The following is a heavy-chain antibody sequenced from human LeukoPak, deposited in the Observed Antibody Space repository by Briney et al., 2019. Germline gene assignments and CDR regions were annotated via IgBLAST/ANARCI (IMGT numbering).Heavy chain of an antibody. CDR1: GFTFDDYG. J-gene: IGHJ3*02. Sequence: GGSLRLSCADSGFTFDDYGMSWVRQAPGKGLEWVSGINWNGGSTGYADSVEGRFTISRDNAKNSLYLQMNSLRAEDTALYYCARSAYWFGESVGAFDIWGQGTMVTVSS. CDR2: INWNGGST. CDR3: ARSAYWFGESVGAFDI. V-gene: IGHV3-20*04. D-gene: IGHD3-10*01.